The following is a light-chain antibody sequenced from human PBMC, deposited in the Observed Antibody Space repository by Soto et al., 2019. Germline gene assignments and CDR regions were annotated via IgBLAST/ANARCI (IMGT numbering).Light chain of an antibody. J-gene: IGKJ1*01. CDR1: QSVSTN. Sequence: EIVMTQSPGTLSLSPGERAALSCRASQSVSTNLAWYQQKPGQPPRLLIYFASTRATGIPARFSGSGSGTEFTLTISSLQSEDFAVYYCQQYNNWSVFGQGTKVDIK. CDR3: QQYNNWSV. V-gene: IGKV3-15*01. CDR2: FAS.